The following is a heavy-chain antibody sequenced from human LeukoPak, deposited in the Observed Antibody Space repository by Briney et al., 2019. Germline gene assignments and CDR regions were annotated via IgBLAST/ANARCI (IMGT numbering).Heavy chain of an antibody. J-gene: IGHJ4*02. Sequence: PSETLSLTCTVSGYSISSGYYWGWIRQPPGKGLEWIGSIYHSGSTYYNPSLKSRVTISVDTSKNQFSLKLSSVTAADTAVYYCARMRDIVVVPAAIPIFDYWGQGTLVTVSS. D-gene: IGHD2-2*02. CDR1: GYSISSGYY. CDR2: IYHSGST. V-gene: IGHV4-38-2*02. CDR3: ARMRDIVVVPAAIPIFDY.